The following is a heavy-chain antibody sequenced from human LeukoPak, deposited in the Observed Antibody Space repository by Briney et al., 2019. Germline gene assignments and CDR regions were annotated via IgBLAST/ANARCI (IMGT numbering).Heavy chain of an antibody. J-gene: IGHJ4*02. V-gene: IGHV3-74*01. CDR3: ARSMGSGHYYVADY. Sequence: GGSLRLSCAASGFTFRNYWMHWVRQAPGKGLVWVSRINSDLSSTSYADSVKGRFTISRDNAKNSLFLQMNSLRVEDTAVYYCARSMGSGHYYVADYWGQGTLVTVSS. CDR1: GFTFRNYW. D-gene: IGHD3-22*01. CDR2: INSDLSST.